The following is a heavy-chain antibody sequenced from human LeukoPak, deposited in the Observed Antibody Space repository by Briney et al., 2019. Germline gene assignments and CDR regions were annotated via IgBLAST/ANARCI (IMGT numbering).Heavy chain of an antibody. J-gene: IGHJ4*02. Sequence: SETLSLTCTVSGGSISSYYWSWIRQPPGKGLEWIVYIYYSGSTNYNPSLKSRVTISVDTSKNQFSLKLSSVTAADTAVYYCARCYCSSTSCPIDYWGQGTLVTVSS. CDR2: IYYSGST. D-gene: IGHD2-2*01. CDR1: GGSISSYY. V-gene: IGHV4-59*01. CDR3: ARCYCSSTSCPIDY.